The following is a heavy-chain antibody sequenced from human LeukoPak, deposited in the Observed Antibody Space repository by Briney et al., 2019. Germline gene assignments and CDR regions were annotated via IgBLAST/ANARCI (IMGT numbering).Heavy chain of an antibody. CDR1: VGPLSSWRYY. J-gene: IGHJ6*03. CDR2: FYYGGSN. CDR3: ARQLGATHAYYYYYMDV. V-gene: IGHV4-39*01. D-gene: IGHD4/OR15-4a*01. Sequence: SETLSLTRTVSVGPLSSWRYYWRWIRQPPGKGLEWIGSFYYGGSNYYNPSLKSRVSITVDTSKNQYCLKLSAVTAADTAVYYCARQLGATHAYYYYYMDVWGKGTTVTVSS.